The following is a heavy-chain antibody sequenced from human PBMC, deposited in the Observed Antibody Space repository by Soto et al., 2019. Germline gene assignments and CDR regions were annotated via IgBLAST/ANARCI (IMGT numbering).Heavy chain of an antibody. CDR2: IHSDGSTT. CDR3: ARENSRSYHFDY. CDR1: GLTFSEYW. V-gene: IGHV3-74*01. Sequence: PGGSLRLSCGASGLTFSEYWMHWVRQAPGKGLVWVSRIHSDGSTTNYADPVKGRFTISRDNAKNTLFLQMNSLRAEDTAVYYCARENSRSYHFDYWGQGILVTVSS. J-gene: IGHJ4*02. D-gene: IGHD3-22*01.